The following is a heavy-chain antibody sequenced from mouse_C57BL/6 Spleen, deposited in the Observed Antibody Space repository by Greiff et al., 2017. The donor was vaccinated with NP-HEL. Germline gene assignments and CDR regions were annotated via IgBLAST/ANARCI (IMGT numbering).Heavy chain of an antibody. Sequence: QVQLKQSGTELVKPGASVKLSCKASGYTFTSYWMHWVKQRPGQGLEWIGNINPSNGGTNYNEKFKSKATLTVDKSSSTAYMQLSSLTSEDSAVYYCARVDGYYAWFAYWGQGTLVTVSA. CDR2: INPSNGGT. CDR1: GYTFTSYW. J-gene: IGHJ3*01. D-gene: IGHD2-3*01. CDR3: ARVDGYYAWFAY. V-gene: IGHV1-53*01.